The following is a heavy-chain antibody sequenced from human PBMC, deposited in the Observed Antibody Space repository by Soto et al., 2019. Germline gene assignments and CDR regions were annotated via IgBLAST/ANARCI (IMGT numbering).Heavy chain of an antibody. V-gene: IGHV2-5*02. Sequence: SGPTLVNPTQALTLTCTFSGFSLRTTGVGVGWIRQPPGKALEWFALLYWDDDNRYNPSLKSRLTLTKDTSKSQVVLTLTNVDPADTATYYCAHNPPQDSGAFDIWGQGTMVTVSS. J-gene: IGHJ3*02. CDR2: LYWDDDN. D-gene: IGHD6-19*01. CDR3: AHNPPQDSGAFDI. CDR1: GFSLRTTGVG.